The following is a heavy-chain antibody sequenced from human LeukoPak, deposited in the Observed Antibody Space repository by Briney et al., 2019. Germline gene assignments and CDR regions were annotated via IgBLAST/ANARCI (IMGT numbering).Heavy chain of an antibody. Sequence: QSGGSLRLSCAASGFTFSSYGMHWVRQAPGKGLEWVAVISYDGSNKYYADSVKGRFTISRDNSKNTLYLQMNSLRAEDTAVYYCAKTPRKDYYYGMDVWGKGTTVTVSS. CDR3: AKTPRKDYYYGMDV. CDR2: ISYDGSNK. V-gene: IGHV3-30*18. CDR1: GFTFSSYG. J-gene: IGHJ6*04.